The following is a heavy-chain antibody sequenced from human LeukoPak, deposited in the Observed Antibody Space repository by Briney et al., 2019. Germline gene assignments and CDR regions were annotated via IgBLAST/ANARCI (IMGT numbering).Heavy chain of an antibody. Sequence: PGGSLRLSCAASGVIFIDYDFRWVRQAPGKGLVWLAYISKDAAFIFSADSVRGRFTVSRDNSKRTVYLQLNSLRAEDTALYYCARDLMWLVDYWGQGTLVTVSS. CDR1: GVIFIDYD. V-gene: IGHV3-30-3*01. J-gene: IGHJ4*02. CDR3: ARDLMWLVDY. CDR2: ISKDAAFI. D-gene: IGHD6-19*01.